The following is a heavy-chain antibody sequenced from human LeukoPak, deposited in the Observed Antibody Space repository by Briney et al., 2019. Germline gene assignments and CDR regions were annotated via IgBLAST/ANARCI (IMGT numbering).Heavy chain of an antibody. CDR2: IDWDDDK. D-gene: IGHD3-10*01. CDR1: GFSLRTSGMC. CDR3: ARMSMVRGVRRPFDY. Sequence: SGPALVKPTQTLTLTCTFSGFSLRTSGMCVSWIRQPPGKALEWLARIDWDDDKYYSTSLKTRLTISKDTSKNQVVLTMTNMDPVDTATYYCARMSMVRGVRRPFDYWGQGTLVTVSS. J-gene: IGHJ4*02. V-gene: IGHV2-70*11.